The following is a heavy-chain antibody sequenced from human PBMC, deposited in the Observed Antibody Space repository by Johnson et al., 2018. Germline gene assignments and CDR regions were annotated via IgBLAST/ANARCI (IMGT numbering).Heavy chain of an antibody. V-gene: IGHV3-48*04. Sequence: VQLVESGGGLVQPGGSLRLSCVASGFTFSFYSINWVRQAPWKGLEWVSYISSGSTSTYYADSVKGRFPISRENAKNSLYLQVSSRRAEDTAFYYCARDPDAVVVVAANAFDIWGQGTMVTVSS. CDR2: ISSGSTST. D-gene: IGHD2-15*01. J-gene: IGHJ3*02. CDR3: ARDPDAVVVVAANAFDI. CDR1: GFTFSFYS.